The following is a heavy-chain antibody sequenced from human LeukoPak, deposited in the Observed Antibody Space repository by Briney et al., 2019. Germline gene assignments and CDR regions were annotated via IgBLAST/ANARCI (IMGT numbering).Heavy chain of an antibody. Sequence: PGGSLRFSCAASGFTFSSYSMNWVRQAPGKGLEWVAFIRYDGSNKYYADSVKGRFTISRDNSKNTLYLQMGSLRAEDMAVYYCARDPELVRGGYYYYYYMDVWGKGTTVTVSS. V-gene: IGHV3-30*02. CDR3: ARDPELVRGGYYYYYYMDV. J-gene: IGHJ6*03. D-gene: IGHD6-13*01. CDR2: IRYDGSNK. CDR1: GFTFSSYS.